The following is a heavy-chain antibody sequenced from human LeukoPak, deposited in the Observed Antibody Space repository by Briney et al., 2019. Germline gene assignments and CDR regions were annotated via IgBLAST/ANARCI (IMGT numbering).Heavy chain of an antibody. CDR2: ISGSGGSK. Sequence: GGSLRLSCVGSRFPPRKYAMSWVRQAPGKGLEWVSGISGSGGSKYYADSVRGRFTISRDNSKDTLFLQMSSLRADDTDKYYCAKEPEPFLEWHFDNWGQGTLVIVSS. V-gene: IGHV3-23*01. CDR1: RFPPRKYA. J-gene: IGHJ4*02. CDR3: AKEPEPFLEWHFDN. D-gene: IGHD3-3*02.